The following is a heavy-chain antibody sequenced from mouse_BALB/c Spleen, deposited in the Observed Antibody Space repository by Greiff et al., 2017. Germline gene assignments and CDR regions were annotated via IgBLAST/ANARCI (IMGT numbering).Heavy chain of an antibody. D-gene: IGHD1-1*01. CDR1: GFAFSSYD. CDR3: ARRGDSYYYGSSYGAMDY. J-gene: IGHJ4*01. V-gene: IGHV5-12-1*01. CDR2: ISSGGGST. Sequence: EVKVVESGGGLVKPGGSLKLSCAASGFAFSSYDMSWVRQTPEKRLEWVAYISSGGGSTYYPDTVKGRFTISRDNAKNTLYLQMSSLKSEDTAMYYCARRGDSYYYGSSYGAMDYWGQGTSVTVSS.